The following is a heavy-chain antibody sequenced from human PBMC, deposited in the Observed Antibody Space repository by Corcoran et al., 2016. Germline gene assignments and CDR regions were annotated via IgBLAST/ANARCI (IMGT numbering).Heavy chain of an antibody. V-gene: IGHV1-2*02. Sequence: QVQLVQSGAEVKKPGASVRVSCKASGYTFTGQYIHWVRQAPGQGLEWMGWINPNSADTHYVQKFQGRGTMTRDPSISTAYMELSRLTSDDTDVDYCSNLFYAFWSGYGHENNGMDVWGQGTTVTVSS. CDR1: GYTFTGQY. J-gene: IGHJ6*02. CDR3: SNLFYAFWSGYGHENNGMDV. CDR2: INPNSADT. D-gene: IGHD3-3*01.